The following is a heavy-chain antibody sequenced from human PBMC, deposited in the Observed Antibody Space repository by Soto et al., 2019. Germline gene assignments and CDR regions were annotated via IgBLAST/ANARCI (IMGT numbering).Heavy chain of an antibody. CDR3: ARGLVVVAASALLNWFDP. CDR1: GGSISSGGYY. D-gene: IGHD2-15*01. J-gene: IGHJ5*02. V-gene: IGHV4-31*03. CDR2: IYYSGST. Sequence: LSLTCTVSGGSISSGGYYWSWIRQHPGKGLEWIGYIYYSGSTYYNPSLKSRVTISVDTSKNQFSLKLSSVTAADTAVYYCARGLVVVAASALLNWFDPWGQGALVTVSS.